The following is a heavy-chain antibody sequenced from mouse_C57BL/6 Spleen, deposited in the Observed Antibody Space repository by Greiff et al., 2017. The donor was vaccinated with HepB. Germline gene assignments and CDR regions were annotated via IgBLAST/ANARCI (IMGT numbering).Heavy chain of an antibody. Sequence: VKLMESGAELVKPGASVKMSCKASGYTFTTYPIEWMKQNHGKSLEWIGNFHPYNDDTKYNEKFKGKATLTVEKSSSTVYLELSRLTSDDSAVYYCARGPTYGSSYGFDYWGQGTTLTVSS. CDR1: GYTFTTYP. CDR2: FHPYNDDT. CDR3: ARGPTYGSSYGFDY. D-gene: IGHD1-1*01. J-gene: IGHJ2*01. V-gene: IGHV1-47*01.